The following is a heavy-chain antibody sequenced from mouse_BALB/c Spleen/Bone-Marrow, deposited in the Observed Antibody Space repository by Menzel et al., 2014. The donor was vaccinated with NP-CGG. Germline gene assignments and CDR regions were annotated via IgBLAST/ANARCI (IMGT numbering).Heavy chain of an antibody. V-gene: IGHV1-20*01. CDR1: GYSFTGYF. CDR2: INPYNGDT. J-gene: IGHJ3*01. CDR3: GSGSAWFAY. Sequence: EVQLQESGPELVKPGDSVKISCKASGYSFTGYFMDWVKQSHGKSLEWVGRINPYNGDTFYNQKFKGKATLTVDKSSSTAHMELLSLTAEDSAVYYCGSGSAWFAYWGQGTLVTVSA.